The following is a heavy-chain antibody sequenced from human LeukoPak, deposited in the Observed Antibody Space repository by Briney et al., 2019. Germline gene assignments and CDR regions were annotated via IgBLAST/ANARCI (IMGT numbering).Heavy chain of an antibody. CDR2: IYYSGST. CDR1: GGSISSGGYY. CDR3: ARDGDGNSNWFDP. D-gene: IGHD4-23*01. V-gene: IGHV4-31*03. J-gene: IGHJ5*02. Sequence: PSETLSLTCTVSGGSISSGGYYWSWIRQHPGKGLEWIGYIYYSGSTYYNPSLKSRVTISVDTSKNQFSLKLSSATAADTAVYYCARDGDGNSNWFDPWGQGTLVTVSS.